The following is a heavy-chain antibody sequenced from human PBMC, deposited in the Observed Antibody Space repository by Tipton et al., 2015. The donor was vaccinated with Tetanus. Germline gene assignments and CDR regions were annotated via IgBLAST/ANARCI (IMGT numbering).Heavy chain of an antibody. CDR1: GFTFSTYA. V-gene: IGHV3-30-3*01. J-gene: IGHJ4*02. D-gene: IGHD1-26*01. CDR2: TSYDGTNK. CDR3: TTSGIVGSGYRVDY. Sequence: SLRLSCAASGFTFSTYAMHWVRQAPGKGLEWVAVTSYDGTNKVYADSMRGRFTISRDNSKSALYLQMNSLRPEDTAVYYCTTSGIVGSGYRVDYWGRGTLVVVSS.